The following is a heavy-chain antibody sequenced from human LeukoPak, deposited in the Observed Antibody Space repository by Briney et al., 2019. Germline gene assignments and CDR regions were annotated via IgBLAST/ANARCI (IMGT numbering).Heavy chain of an antibody. CDR3: ARDQYGGYGFDY. Sequence: PGGSLILSCAASGFTFSTYSMNWVRLAPGKGLQWVSSISSSITYIYYADSVKGRFTISRDNAKNSLYLQMNSLRAEDTAVYYCARDQYGGYGFDYWGQGTLVTVSS. V-gene: IGHV3-21*01. CDR2: ISSSITYI. J-gene: IGHJ4*02. CDR1: GFTFSTYS. D-gene: IGHD5-12*01.